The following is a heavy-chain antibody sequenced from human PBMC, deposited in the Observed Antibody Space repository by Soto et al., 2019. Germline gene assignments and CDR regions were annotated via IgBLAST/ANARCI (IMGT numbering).Heavy chain of an antibody. J-gene: IGHJ6*02. Sequence: QVQLVQSGAEMKEPGSSVKVSCKTSGGTFSSSAISWLRQAPGQGLEWMGGIIPLFRTPDYAQKFQGRVTIDAGESTSTAYMELSSLRSEDTAVYYCARDNDRLQLGGNYYYILDVWGQGTTITVSS. D-gene: IGHD4-4*01. V-gene: IGHV1-69*12. CDR3: ARDNDRLQLGGNYYYILDV. CDR2: IIPLFRTP. CDR1: GGTFSSSA.